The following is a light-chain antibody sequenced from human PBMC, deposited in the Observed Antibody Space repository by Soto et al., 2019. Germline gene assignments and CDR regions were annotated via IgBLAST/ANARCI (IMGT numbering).Light chain of an antibody. CDR2: EGS. CDR3: CSYAGSSSYVV. CDR1: SSDVGSYNL. J-gene: IGLJ2*01. V-gene: IGLV2-23*01. Sequence: QPASVSGSPGQSITISCTGTSSDVGSYNLVSWYQQHPGKAPKLMIYEGSKRPSGVSNRFSGSKSGNTASLTISGLQAEDEADYYCCSYAGSSSYVVFGGGTKLTVL.